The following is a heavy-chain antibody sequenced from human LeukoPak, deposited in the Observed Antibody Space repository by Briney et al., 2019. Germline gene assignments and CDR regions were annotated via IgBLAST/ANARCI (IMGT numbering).Heavy chain of an antibody. V-gene: IGHV3-33*01. D-gene: IGHD7-27*01. Sequence: GGSLRLSCAASGFTFSSYGMHWVRQAPGKGLEWVAVIWYDGSNKCYADSVKGRFTISRDNSKNTLYLQMNSLRAEDTAVYYCVRTTLGSEDYFDHWGQGTLVTVSS. J-gene: IGHJ4*02. CDR2: IWYDGSNK. CDR1: GFTFSSYG. CDR3: VRTTLGSEDYFDH.